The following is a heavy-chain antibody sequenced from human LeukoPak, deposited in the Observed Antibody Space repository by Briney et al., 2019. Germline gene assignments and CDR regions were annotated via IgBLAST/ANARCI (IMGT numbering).Heavy chain of an antibody. J-gene: IGHJ4*02. D-gene: IGHD6-13*01. V-gene: IGHV3-21*01. CDR1: GFTFSSYS. Sequence: PGGSLRLSCAASGFTFSSYSMNWVRQAPGKGLEWVSSISSSSSYIYYADSVKGRFTISRDNAKNSLYLQVNSLRAEDTAVYYCARGLYSSSWSHRVGGFDYWGQGTLVTVSS. CDR3: ARGLYSSSWSHRVGGFDY. CDR2: ISSSSSYI.